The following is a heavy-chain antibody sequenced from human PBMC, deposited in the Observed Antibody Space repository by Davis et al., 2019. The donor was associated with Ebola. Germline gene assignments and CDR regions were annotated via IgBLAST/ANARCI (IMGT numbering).Heavy chain of an antibody. J-gene: IGHJ5*02. CDR3: ARGPQGYCSSTSCYTGWFDP. CDR2: INHSGST. Sequence: PSETLSLTCTVSGGSISSYYWSWIRQPPGKGLEWIGEINHSGSTNYNPSLKSRVTISVDTSKNQFSLKLSSVTAADTAVYYCARGPQGYCSSTSCYTGWFDPWGQGTLVTVSS. CDR1: GGSISSYY. D-gene: IGHD2-2*02. V-gene: IGHV4-34*01.